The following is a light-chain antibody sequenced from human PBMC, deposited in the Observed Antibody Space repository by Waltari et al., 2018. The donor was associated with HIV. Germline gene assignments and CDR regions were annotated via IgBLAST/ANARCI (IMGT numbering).Light chain of an antibody. CDR2: EVS. V-gene: IGLV2-14*01. CDR1: SSYVGGYNY. J-gene: IGLJ1*01. Sequence: QSALTQPASVSGSPGPSITISCTGTSSYVGGYNYVSWYQQHPGNAPKLMIYEVSNRPSGVSDRFSGSKSGNTASLTISGLQAEDEADYYCRSFTSSSLYVFGTGTKVTVL. CDR3: RSFTSSSLYV.